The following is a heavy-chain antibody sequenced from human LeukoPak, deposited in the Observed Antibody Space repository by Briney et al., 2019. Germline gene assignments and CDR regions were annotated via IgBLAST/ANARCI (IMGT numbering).Heavy chain of an antibody. V-gene: IGHV4-59*01. CDR2: MYYSGTT. CDR1: GDSISTYY. CDR3: ARNAVAGLQDAFDI. D-gene: IGHD6-19*01. Sequence: SETLSLTCTVSGDSISTYYWSWIRQPPGKGLEWIGYMYYSGTTNYNPSLKSRVTISVDTSKNQFALKLSSVTAADTAVYYCARNAVAGLQDAFDIWGQGTMVTVSS. J-gene: IGHJ3*02.